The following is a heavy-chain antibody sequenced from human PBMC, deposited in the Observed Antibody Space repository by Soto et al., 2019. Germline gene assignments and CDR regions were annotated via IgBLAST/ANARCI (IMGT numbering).Heavy chain of an antibody. D-gene: IGHD6-6*01. J-gene: IGHJ4*02. Sequence: EVQLLESGGGLVQPGGSLRLSCAASGFTFSSYAMSWVRQAPGKGLEWVSAINGSGGSTYYADSVKGRFTISRDNSKNTLYLQMNSLRAEDTAVYYCAKTTAYSSSILPFDYWGQGTLVTVSS. CDR1: GFTFSSYA. CDR2: INGSGGST. CDR3: AKTTAYSSSILPFDY. V-gene: IGHV3-23*01.